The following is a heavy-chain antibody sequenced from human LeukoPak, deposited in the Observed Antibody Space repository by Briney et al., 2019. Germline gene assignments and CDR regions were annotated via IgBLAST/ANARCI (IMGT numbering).Heavy chain of an antibody. CDR3: ARGYSGYDLSYYYYYGMDV. Sequence: GESLRLSCAASGFTFSSYAMQWVRQAPGKGLEYVSAISSNGGSTYYANSVKGRFTISRDNSKNTLYLQMGSLRAEDMAVYYCARGYSGYDLSYYYYYGMDVWGQGTTVTVSS. CDR2: ISSNGGST. CDR1: GFTFSSYA. D-gene: IGHD5-12*01. V-gene: IGHV3-64*01. J-gene: IGHJ6*02.